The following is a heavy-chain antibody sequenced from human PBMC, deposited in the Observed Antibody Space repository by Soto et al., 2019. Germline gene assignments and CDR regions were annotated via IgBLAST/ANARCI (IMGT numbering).Heavy chain of an antibody. CDR1: GFTFSSYA. CDR2: ISPDGDNT. V-gene: IGHV3-30-3*01. CDR3: PRHWSLQL. J-gene: IGHJ4*02. D-gene: IGHD1-1*01. Sequence: QVQLVESGGGVVQPGTSLRFSCVASGFTFSSYAMQWVRQAPGKGLEWVAAISPDGDNTVYAESVKGRFTISRDNSKDTVFLDMDSLRDDDTALSYCPRHWSLQLWGQGTLVTVSS.